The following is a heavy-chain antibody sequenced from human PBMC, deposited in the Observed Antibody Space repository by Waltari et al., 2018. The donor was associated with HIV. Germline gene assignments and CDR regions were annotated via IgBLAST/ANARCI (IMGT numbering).Heavy chain of an antibody. J-gene: IGHJ3*02. CDR3: ARLFQETDAFDI. Sequence: QLQLQESGPGLVKPSETLSLTCTVSGGSISSSSYYRGWIRQPPGKGLELIGSIYYSGSTYYNPSLKIRVTISVDTSKNQFSLKLSSVTAADTAVYYCARLFQETDAFDIWGQGTMVTVSS. CDR1: GGSISSSSYY. V-gene: IGHV4-39*01. CDR2: IYYSGST.